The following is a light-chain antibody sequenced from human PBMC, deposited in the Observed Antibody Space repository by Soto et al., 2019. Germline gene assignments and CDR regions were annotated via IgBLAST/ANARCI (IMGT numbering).Light chain of an antibody. J-gene: IGKJ1*01. V-gene: IGKV1-39*01. CDR1: QSISSY. CDR2: AAS. CDR3: QQSYSRMT. Sequence: DIQMTQSPSTLSASVGDRVTITYRASQSISSYVSWYQQKPGKAPKLLIYAASRLESGVPSRFSGSRSGTDFTLTISSLQPEDFATYYCQQSYSRMTFGQGTKVDIK.